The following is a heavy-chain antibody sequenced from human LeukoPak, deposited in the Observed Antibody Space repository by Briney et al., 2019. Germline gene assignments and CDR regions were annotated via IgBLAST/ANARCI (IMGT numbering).Heavy chain of an antibody. D-gene: IGHD4-17*01. J-gene: IGHJ2*01. CDR1: GFTFSSYS. V-gene: IGHV3-21*01. CDR2: ISSSSSYI. CDR3: ATESLTVTHGASTEYWYFDL. Sequence: GGSLRLSCAASGFTFSSYSMNWVRQAPGKGLEWVSSISSSSSYIYYADSVKGRFTISRDNAKNSLYLQMNSLRTEDTAVYYCATESLTVTHGASTEYWYFDLWGRGTLVTVSS.